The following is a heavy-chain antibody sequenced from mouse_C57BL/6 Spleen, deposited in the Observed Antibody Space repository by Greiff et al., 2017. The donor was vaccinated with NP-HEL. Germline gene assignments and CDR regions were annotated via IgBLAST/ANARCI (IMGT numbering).Heavy chain of an antibody. CDR1: GFSLTSYG. CDR3: ARQDYDEGYYFDY. Sequence: VHLVESGPGLVQPSQSLSITCTVSGFSLTSYGVHWVRQSPGKGLEWLGVIWSGGSTDYNAAFISRLSISKDNSKSQVFFKMNSLQADDTAIYYCARQDYDEGYYFDYWGQGTTLTVSS. J-gene: IGHJ2*01. V-gene: IGHV2-2*01. CDR2: IWSGGST. D-gene: IGHD2-4*01.